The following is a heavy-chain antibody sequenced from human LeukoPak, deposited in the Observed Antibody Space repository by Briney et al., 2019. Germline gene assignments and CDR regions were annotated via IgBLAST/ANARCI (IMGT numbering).Heavy chain of an antibody. V-gene: IGHV4-38-2*01. CDR2: IYHSGST. CDR3: ARVSGSGTALDAFDI. CDR1: GYSISSGYY. D-gene: IGHD1-1*01. Sequence: SETLSLTCAVSGYSISSGYYWGWIRQPPGKGLEWIGSIYHSGSTYSNPSLQSRVTISVDTSKNQFSLTLSSVTAADTAVYFCARVSGSGTALDAFDIWGQGTLVTVSS. J-gene: IGHJ3*02.